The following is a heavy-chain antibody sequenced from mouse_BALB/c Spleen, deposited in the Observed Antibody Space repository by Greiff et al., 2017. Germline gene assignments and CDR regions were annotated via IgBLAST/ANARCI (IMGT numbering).Heavy chain of an antibody. CDR1: GFSLTGYG. CDR2: IWGDGST. V-gene: IGHV2-6-7*01. CDR3: ARGITTVVAYYAMDY. D-gene: IGHD1-1*01. Sequence: VHLVESGPGLVAPSQSLSITCTVSGFSLTGYGVNWVRQPPGKGLEWLGMIWGDGSTDYNSALKSRLSISKDNSKSQVFLKMNSLQTDDTARYYCARGITTVVAYYAMDYWGQGTSVTVSS. J-gene: IGHJ4*01.